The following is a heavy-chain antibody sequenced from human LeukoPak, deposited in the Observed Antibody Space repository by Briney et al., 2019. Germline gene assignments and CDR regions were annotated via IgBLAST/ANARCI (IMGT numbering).Heavy chain of an antibody. J-gene: IGHJ5*02. CDR2: INHSGST. CDR1: GGSFSGYY. V-gene: IGHV4-34*01. Sequence: SETLSLTCAVYGGSFSGYYWSWIRQPPGKGLEWIGEINHSGSTNYNPSLKSRVTISVDTSKNQFSLKLSSVTAADTAVYYCAILQYSSSWSRGFDPWGQGTLVTVPS. CDR3: AILQYSSSWSRGFDP. D-gene: IGHD6-13*01.